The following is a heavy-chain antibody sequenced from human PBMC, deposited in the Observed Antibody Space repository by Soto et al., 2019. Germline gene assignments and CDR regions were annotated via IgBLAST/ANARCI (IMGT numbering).Heavy chain of an antibody. CDR3: ARDGPLGQLGPDYYYYGMDV. Sequence: PGGSLRLSCAASGFTFSSYGMHWVRQAPGKGLEWVAVIWYDGSNKYYADSVKGRFTISRDNSKNTLYLQMNSLRAGDTAVYYCARDGPLGQLGPDYYYYGMDVWGQGTTVTVSS. CDR2: IWYDGSNK. D-gene: IGHD5-18*01. J-gene: IGHJ6*02. CDR1: GFTFSSYG. V-gene: IGHV3-33*01.